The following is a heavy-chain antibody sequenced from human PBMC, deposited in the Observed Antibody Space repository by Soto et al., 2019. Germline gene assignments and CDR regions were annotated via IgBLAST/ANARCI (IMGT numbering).Heavy chain of an antibody. D-gene: IGHD5-12*01. Sequence: GESLKISCKGSGYSFPSQWIGWVRQMPGKGLEWMGNIYPADSDTRYSPSFQGQVTISADKSIRTAYLQWSSLKASDTGIYYCAGRTVATSWTLDIWGQGTTVTVSS. CDR3: AGRTVATSWTLDI. V-gene: IGHV5-51*01. J-gene: IGHJ3*02. CDR2: IYPADSDT. CDR1: GYSFPSQW.